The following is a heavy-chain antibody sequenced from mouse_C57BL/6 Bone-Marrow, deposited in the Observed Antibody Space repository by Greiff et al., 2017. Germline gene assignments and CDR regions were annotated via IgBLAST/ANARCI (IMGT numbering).Heavy chain of an antibody. CDR2: IYPSDSET. D-gene: IGHD2-4*01. V-gene: IGHV1-61*01. J-gene: IGHJ4*01. Sequence: QVQLQQPGAELVRPGSSVKLSCKASGYTFTSYWMDWVKQRPGQGLEWIGNIYPSDSETHYNQKFKDKATLTVDKSSSTAYMQLSSLTSEDSAVYYCARYDYFYAMDYWGQGTSVTVSS. CDR3: ARYDYFYAMDY. CDR1: GYTFTSYW.